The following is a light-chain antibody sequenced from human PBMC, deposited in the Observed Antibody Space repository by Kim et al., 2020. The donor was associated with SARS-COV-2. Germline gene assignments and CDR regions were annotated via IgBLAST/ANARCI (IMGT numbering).Light chain of an antibody. CDR2: DAS. Sequence: ALVGGRNTITCRTSQFISHYLAWYQQKPGKVPQLLVYDASTLQPGVPTRFSGTGSGTEFALTINSLQPEDVATDYCQKYAGAPWTFGQETKVDIK. CDR3: QKYAGAPWT. CDR1: QFISHY. V-gene: IGKV1-27*01. J-gene: IGKJ1*01.